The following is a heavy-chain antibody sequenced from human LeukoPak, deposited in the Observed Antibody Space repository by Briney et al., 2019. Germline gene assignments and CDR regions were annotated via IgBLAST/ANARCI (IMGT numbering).Heavy chain of an antibody. J-gene: IGHJ3*02. CDR3: AGVRHFGSTPRYNAFDI. D-gene: IGHD2-2*01. V-gene: IGHV3-7*03. CDR1: GFTFSNYW. CDR2: IQQHGSET. Sequence: PGGSLRLSCEGSGFTFSNYWMSWVRQAPGKGLEWVANIQQHGSETYYGDSVKGRFTISRDNAKNSLYLQMNSLRAEDTAVYYCAGVRHFGSTPRYNAFDIWGQGTMVTVSS.